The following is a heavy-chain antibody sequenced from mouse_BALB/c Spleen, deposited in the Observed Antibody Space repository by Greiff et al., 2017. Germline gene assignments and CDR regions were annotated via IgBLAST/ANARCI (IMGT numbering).Heavy chain of an antibody. D-gene: IGHD3-3*01. J-gene: IGHJ3*01. V-gene: IGHV3-6*02. Sequence: EVKLMESGPGLVKPSQSLSLTCSVTGYSITSGYYWHWIRQFPGNKLEWMGYISYDGSNNYNPSLKNRISITRDTSKNQFFLKLNSVTTEDTATYFWARGGGTPPWFAYWGQGTLVTVSA. CDR1: GYSITSGYY. CDR2: ISYDGSN. CDR3: ARGGGTPPWFAY.